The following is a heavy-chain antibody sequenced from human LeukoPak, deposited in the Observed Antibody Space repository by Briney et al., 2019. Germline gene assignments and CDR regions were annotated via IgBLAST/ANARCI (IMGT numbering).Heavy chain of an antibody. J-gene: IGHJ4*02. D-gene: IGHD6-19*01. V-gene: IGHV4-59*08. CDR3: ARHTGSGSDFDY. CDR2: IYYSGST. CDR1: GGSISSYY. Sequence: SGTLSLTCTVSGGSISSYYWSWIRQPPGKGLEWIGYIYYSGSTNYNPSLKSRVTISVDTSKNQFSLKLSSVTAADTAVYYCARHTGSGSDFDYWGQGTLVTVSS.